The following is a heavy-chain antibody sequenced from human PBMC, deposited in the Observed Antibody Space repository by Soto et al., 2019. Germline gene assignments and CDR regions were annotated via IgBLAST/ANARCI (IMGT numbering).Heavy chain of an antibody. CDR1: GGTFSSYA. V-gene: IGHV1-69*13. Sequence: SVKVSCKASGGTFSSYAISWVRQPPGQGLEWMGGIIPIFGTANYAQKFQGRVTITADESTSTAYMELSSLRSEDTAVYYCARGTLAATMRAAYRTYYHYGRDVWGKGTTVT. J-gene: IGHJ6*04. CDR2: IIPIFGTA. CDR3: ARGTLAATMRAAYRTYYHYGRDV. D-gene: IGHD5-12*01.